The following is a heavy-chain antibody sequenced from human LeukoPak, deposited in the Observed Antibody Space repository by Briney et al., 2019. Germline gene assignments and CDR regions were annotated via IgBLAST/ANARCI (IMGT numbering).Heavy chain of an antibody. Sequence: ASVKVSCKASGYTFTSYFMHWVRQAPGQGLEWMGGINPTGGSTSYAQKFQGRVTMTRDTSTSTVYMELSSLRPEDTAVYYCARVVWDCTGGSCYSEATRQGDWYFDLWGRGTLVTVSS. J-gene: IGHJ2*01. V-gene: IGHV1-46*01. CDR3: ARVVWDCTGGSCYSEATRQGDWYFDL. CDR1: GYTFTSYF. CDR2: INPTGGST. D-gene: IGHD2-15*01.